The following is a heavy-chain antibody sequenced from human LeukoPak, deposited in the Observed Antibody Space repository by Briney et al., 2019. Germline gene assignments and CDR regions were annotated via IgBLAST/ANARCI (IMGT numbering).Heavy chain of an antibody. CDR3: AKSGGYGLIDY. D-gene: IGHD1-26*01. CDR1: GDSITGYY. J-gene: IGHJ4*02. Sequence: SETLSLTCTVSGDSITGYYWGWIRQPPGKGLEWIGNIYYTGNTYYNASLQSRVTISIETSKNQISLRLNSVTAADTAMYYCAKSGGYGLIDYWGQGTLVTVSS. V-gene: IGHV4-59*04. CDR2: IYYTGNT.